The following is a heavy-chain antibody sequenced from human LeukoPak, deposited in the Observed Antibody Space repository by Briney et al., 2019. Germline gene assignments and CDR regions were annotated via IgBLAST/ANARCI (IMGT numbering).Heavy chain of an antibody. J-gene: IGHJ5*02. D-gene: IGHD3-10*01. CDR3: ARALLGFGELPRSNWFDP. V-gene: IGHV4-59*01. CDR2: IYYSGST. CDR1: GGSISSYY. Sequence: PSETLSLTCTVSGGSISSYYWSWIRQPPGKGLEWIGYIYYSGSTNYNPSLKSRVTISVDTSKNQFSLKLCSVTAADTAVYYCARALLGFGELPRSNWFDPWGQGTLVTVSS.